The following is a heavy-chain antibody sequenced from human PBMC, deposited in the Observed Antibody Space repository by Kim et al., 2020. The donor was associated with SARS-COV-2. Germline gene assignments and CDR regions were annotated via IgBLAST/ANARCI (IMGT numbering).Heavy chain of an antibody. CDR3: THLLPGTARFVA. V-gene: IGHV4-39*02. CDR2: LDSSRNT. D-gene: IGHD1-1*01. Sequence: SETLSLTCTISGGSISSNTYSWNWFRQPPGDGLEWIGGLDSSRNTNYNPYLRSRVTLSVDTYKNHFSLKPSSVAAAAAAVCYCTHLLPGTARFVAWGQGT. J-gene: IGHJ5*02. CDR1: GGSISSNTYS.